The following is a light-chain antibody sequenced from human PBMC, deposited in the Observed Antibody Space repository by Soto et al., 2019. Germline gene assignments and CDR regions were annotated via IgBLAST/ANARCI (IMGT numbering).Light chain of an antibody. V-gene: IGLV2-14*01. Sequence: QSALTQPASVSGSPGQSITISCAGTMRDVGGYNLVSWYQQHPGRAPQLIIYEVTDRPSGVSNRFSGSKSGNTASLTISGLQAEDEAEYYCSSYTNINTRACVFGTGTKVTVL. J-gene: IGLJ1*01. CDR2: EVT. CDR1: MRDVGGYNL. CDR3: SSYTNINTRACV.